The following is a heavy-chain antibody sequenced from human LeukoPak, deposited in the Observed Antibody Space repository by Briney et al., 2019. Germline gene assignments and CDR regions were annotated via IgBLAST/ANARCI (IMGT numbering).Heavy chain of an antibody. J-gene: IGHJ5*02. V-gene: IGHV1-69*13. CDR3: ARGYGEYSSGWYLA. CDR1: GGTFSSYA. CDR2: IIPIFGTA. D-gene: IGHD6-19*01. Sequence: SVKVSCKASGGTFSSYAIRWVRQAPGQGLEWMGGIIPIFGTANYAQKFQGRVTITADESTSTAYMELSSLRSEDTAVYYCARGYGEYSSGWYLAWGQGTLVTVSS.